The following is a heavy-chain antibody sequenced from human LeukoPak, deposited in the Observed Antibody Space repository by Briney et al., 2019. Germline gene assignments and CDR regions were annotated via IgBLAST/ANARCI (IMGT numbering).Heavy chain of an antibody. CDR3: ARGTKDYYDSSGPGSYFDL. V-gene: IGHV1-18*01. D-gene: IGHD3-22*01. J-gene: IGHJ2*01. CDR1: GYTFTSYG. Sequence: GASVKVSCKASGYTFTSYGISWVRRAPGQGLEWMGWISAYNGNTNYAQKLQGRVTMTTDTSTSTAYMELRSLRSDDTAVYYCARGTKDYYDSSGPGSYFDLWGRGTLVTVSS. CDR2: ISAYNGNT.